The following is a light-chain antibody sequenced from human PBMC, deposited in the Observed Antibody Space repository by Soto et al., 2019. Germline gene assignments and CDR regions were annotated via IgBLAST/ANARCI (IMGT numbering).Light chain of an antibody. CDR1: SSNIGNKY. V-gene: IGLV1-47*01. CDR3: AAWDDSISGHYV. J-gene: IGLJ1*01. CDR2: SNT. Sequence: QSVLTQPPSASGTPGQRVSISCSGNSSNIGNKYVSWYQQPPRTAPQLLIYSNTPRPSGVPHGFSGSKSATSASLAISGLRSADEADYYCAAWDDSISGHYVFXTGTKVTV.